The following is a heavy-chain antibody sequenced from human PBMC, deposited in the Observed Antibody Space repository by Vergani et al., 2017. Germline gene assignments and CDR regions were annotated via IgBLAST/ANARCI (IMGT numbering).Heavy chain of an antibody. CDR3: SRLYSLPYSSGCDY. Sequence: EVQLVQSGAEVKKPGESLKISCKGSRYSFTSYWIGWVRQMPGKGLEWMGIIYPGYSDTRYSPSFPGQVTISADKSISTAYLQWSSLKASVTAMYYCSRLYSLPYSSGCDYWGQGTLVTVSS. D-gene: IGHD6-19*01. J-gene: IGHJ4*02. V-gene: IGHV5-51*01. CDR2: IYPGYSDT. CDR1: RYSFTSYW.